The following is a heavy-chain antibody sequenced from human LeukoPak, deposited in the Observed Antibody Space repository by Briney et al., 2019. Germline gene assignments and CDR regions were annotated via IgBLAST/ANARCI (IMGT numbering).Heavy chain of an antibody. CDR1: GFTFSSYG. CDR2: IWYDGSNK. J-gene: IGHJ4*02. V-gene: IGHV3-33*01. CDR3: ARDVGGYTSLIDY. Sequence: GGSLRLSCAASGFTFSSYGMHWVRQAPGKGLEWVAVIWYDGSNKYYADSVKGRFTISRDNSKNTLYLQMNSLRAEDTAVYYRARDVGGYTSLIDYWGQGTLVTVSS. D-gene: IGHD5-12*01.